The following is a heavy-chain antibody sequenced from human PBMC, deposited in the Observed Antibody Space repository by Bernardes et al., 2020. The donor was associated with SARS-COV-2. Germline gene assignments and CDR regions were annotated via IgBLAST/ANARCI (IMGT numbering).Heavy chain of an antibody. V-gene: IGHV3-11*01. CDR2: IGGSSRTI. Sequence: GGSLRLSCAASGFSFQHYYMSWLRQTPGGELEWLSYIGGSSRTIYYAASVKGRFTVSRDNAKRSLYLQMNSLRADDTAVYHCARVGDEATGWYADFWGQGTLVTVSS. CDR3: ARVGDEATGWYADF. D-gene: IGHD6-19*01. J-gene: IGHJ4*02. CDR1: GFSFQHYY.